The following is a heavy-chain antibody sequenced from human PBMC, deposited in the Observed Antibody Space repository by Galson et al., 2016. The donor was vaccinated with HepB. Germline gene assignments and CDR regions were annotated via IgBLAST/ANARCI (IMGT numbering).Heavy chain of an antibody. CDR1: GFAFSAFG. D-gene: IGHD7-27*01. CDR2: FHVDGTTT. J-gene: IGHJ4*02. V-gene: IGHV3-74*01. Sequence: SLRLSCAASGFAFSAFGMHWVRQAPGKGLMEVSQFHVDGTTTIYADSVKGRFTISRDSAKNMLYLQMNSLTAEDTGVYYCARDNWGSIDYWGQGILVTVSS. CDR3: ARDNWGSIDY.